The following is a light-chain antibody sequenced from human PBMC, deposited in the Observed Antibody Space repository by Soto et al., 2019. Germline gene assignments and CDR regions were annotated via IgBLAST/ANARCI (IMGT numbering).Light chain of an antibody. Sequence: DIQMTQSPSTLSASVGDSITITCRASQSVSSWLAWYQQKPGKAPNLLIYKASILETGVTSRFGGSGSGINFSLTISSLQPDDCATYYCQQYNNYPKTFGQGTKREI. CDR3: QQYNNYPKT. V-gene: IGKV1-5*03. CDR2: KAS. CDR1: QSVSSW. J-gene: IGKJ2*01.